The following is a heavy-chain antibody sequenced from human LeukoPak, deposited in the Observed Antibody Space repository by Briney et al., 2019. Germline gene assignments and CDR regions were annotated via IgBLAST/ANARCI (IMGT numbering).Heavy chain of an antibody. Sequence: GGSLRLSCAASGFTFSSYGMHWVRQAPGKGLEWVAVIWYDGSNKYYADSVKGRFTISRDNSKNTLYLQMNSLRAEDTAMYYCTRDLGVDTTMIFFDYWGQGTLVTVSS. V-gene: IGHV3-33*01. D-gene: IGHD5-18*01. CDR2: IWYDGSNK. CDR1: GFTFSSYG. CDR3: TRDLGVDTTMIFFDY. J-gene: IGHJ4*02.